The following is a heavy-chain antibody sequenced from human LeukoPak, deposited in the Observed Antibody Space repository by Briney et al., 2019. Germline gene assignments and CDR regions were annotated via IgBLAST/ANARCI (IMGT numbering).Heavy chain of an antibody. Sequence: ASVTVSCKASGYTFTSYYMHWVRQAPGQGLEWMGIINPSGGSTSYAQKFQGRVTMTRDTSTSTVYMELSSLRSEDTAVYYCAREGSDYYDSSGYSEGAAFDIWGQGTMVTVSS. D-gene: IGHD3-22*01. V-gene: IGHV1-46*01. J-gene: IGHJ3*02. CDR1: GYTFTSYY. CDR2: INPSGGST. CDR3: AREGSDYYDSSGYSEGAAFDI.